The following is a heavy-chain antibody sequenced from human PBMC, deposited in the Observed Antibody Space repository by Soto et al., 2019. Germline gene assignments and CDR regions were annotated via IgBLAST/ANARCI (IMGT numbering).Heavy chain of an antibody. Sequence: EVQLVETGGGLIQPGGSLRLSCAASGFTVSSNYMSWIRQAPGKGLEWVSVIYSGGSTYYADSVKGRFTIYRDNSKNTLYRQMNSVRAEDTCVYYCARENWEYWYFDLWGRGTLVTVSS. CDR1: GFTVSSNY. J-gene: IGHJ2*01. D-gene: IGHD7-27*01. CDR2: IYSGGST. CDR3: ARENWEYWYFDL. V-gene: IGHV3-53*02.